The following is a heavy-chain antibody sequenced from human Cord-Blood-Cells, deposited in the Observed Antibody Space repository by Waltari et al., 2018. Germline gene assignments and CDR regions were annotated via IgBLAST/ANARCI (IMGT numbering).Heavy chain of an antibody. V-gene: IGHV3-30-3*01. CDR1: GFTFSSYA. J-gene: IGHJ2*01. CDR2: ISHDGSNK. Sequence: QVQLVESGGGVVQPGRSLRLSCAASGFTFSSYAMHWVRQAPGKGLVWGAVISHDGSNKYYADSGKGRFTISRDNSKNTLYLQMNSLRAEDTSVYYCASLTGGDWYFDLWGRGTLVTVSS. D-gene: IGHD7-27*01. CDR3: ASLTGGDWYFDL.